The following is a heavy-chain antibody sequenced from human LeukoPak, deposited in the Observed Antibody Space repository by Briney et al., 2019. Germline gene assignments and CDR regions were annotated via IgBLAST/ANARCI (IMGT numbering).Heavy chain of an antibody. V-gene: IGHV4-59*01. Sequence: SETLSLTCTVSGGSISSYYWSWIRQPPGKGLEWIGYIYYSGSTNYNPSHKSRVTISVDTSKNQFSLKLSSVTAADTAVYYCARSGGLDSFDIWGQGTMVTVSS. J-gene: IGHJ3*02. CDR2: IYYSGST. CDR1: GGSISSYY. CDR3: ARSGGLDSFDI. D-gene: IGHD3-10*01.